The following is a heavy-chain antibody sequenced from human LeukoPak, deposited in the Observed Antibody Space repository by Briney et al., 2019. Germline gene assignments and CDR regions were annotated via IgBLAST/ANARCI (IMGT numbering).Heavy chain of an antibody. CDR3: ARDRCSSTSCYEDYYYGMDV. Sequence: GGSLRLSCAASGFTFSSYGMHWVRQAPGKGLEWVAVISYDGSNKYYADSVKGRFTISRDNSKNTLYLQMNSLRAEDTAVYYCARDRCSSTSCYEDYYYGMDVWGQGTTVTVSS. CDR1: GFTFSSYG. CDR2: ISYDGSNK. V-gene: IGHV3-30*03. J-gene: IGHJ6*02. D-gene: IGHD2-2*01.